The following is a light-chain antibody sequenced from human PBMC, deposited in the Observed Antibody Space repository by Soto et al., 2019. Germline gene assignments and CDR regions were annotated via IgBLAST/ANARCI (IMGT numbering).Light chain of an antibody. CDR1: QSVRNNY. Sequence: EIVLTQSPGTLSSSPGERATLSCRASQSVRNNYLAWYQQKPGQPPRFLIYDVSTRAAGIPDRFSGSWSGTDFTLTISRLEPEDFAVYYCQQYGSTPLTFGGGTKVEIE. J-gene: IGKJ4*01. V-gene: IGKV3-20*01. CDR3: QQYGSTPLT. CDR2: DVS.